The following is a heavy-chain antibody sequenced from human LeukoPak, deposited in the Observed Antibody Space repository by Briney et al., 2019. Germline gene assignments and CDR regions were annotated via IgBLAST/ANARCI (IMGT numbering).Heavy chain of an antibody. D-gene: IGHD3-10*02. CDR1: GGSFSGYY. CDR3: ATGRCSGSYYTFDY. Sequence: PSGTLSLTCAVYGGSFSGYYWSWIRQPPGRGLEWIGEINHSGSTNYNPSLKSRVTISVDSSKNQFSLKLSSVTAADTAVYYCATGRCSGSYYTFDYWGQGTLVTVSS. CDR2: INHSGST. V-gene: IGHV4-34*01. J-gene: IGHJ4*02.